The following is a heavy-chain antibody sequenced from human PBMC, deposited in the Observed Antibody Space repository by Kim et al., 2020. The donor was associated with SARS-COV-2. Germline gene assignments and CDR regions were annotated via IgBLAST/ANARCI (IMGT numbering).Heavy chain of an antibody. CDR2: IWYDGSNK. D-gene: IGHD6-19*01. CDR3: AREGEDSSGGLGY. V-gene: IGHV3-33*01. CDR1: GFTFSSYG. J-gene: IGHJ4*02. Sequence: GGSLRLSCAASGFTFSSYGMHWVRQAPGKGLEWVAVIWYDGSNKYYADSVKGRFTISRDNSKNTLYLQMNSLRAEDTAVYYCAREGEDSSGGLGYWGQGTLVTVSS.